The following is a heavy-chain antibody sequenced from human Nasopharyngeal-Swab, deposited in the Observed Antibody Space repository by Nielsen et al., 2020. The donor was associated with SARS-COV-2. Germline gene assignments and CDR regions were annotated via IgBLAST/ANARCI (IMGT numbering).Heavy chain of an antibody. V-gene: IGHV4-59*11. J-gene: IGHJ3*02. Sequence: SETLSLTCSVSGGSISSHYLSWIRQPPGKGLEWIGYIYYSGTTNYSPSLKSRVTISLDTSKTHFSLKVVSVTAADTAMYYCARVGGLGNDNKEAFDIWGQGIMVTVSS. D-gene: IGHD1-1*01. CDR3: ARVGGLGNDNKEAFDI. CDR1: GGSISSHY. CDR2: IYYSGTT.